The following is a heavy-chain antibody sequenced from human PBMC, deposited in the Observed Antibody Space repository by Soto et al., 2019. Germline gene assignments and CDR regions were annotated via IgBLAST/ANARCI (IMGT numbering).Heavy chain of an antibody. Sequence: QVQLVQSGAEVKKPGASVKVSCKASGYTFTGYYMHWVRQAPGQGLEWMGWINPNSGGTNYAQKFQGRVTMTRDTSISTAYMELSRLRSDDTAVYYCARDRSSDRPKNNWFDPWGQGTLVTVSS. CDR2: INPNSGGT. CDR1: GYTFTGYY. J-gene: IGHJ5*02. V-gene: IGHV1-2*02. D-gene: IGHD2-21*02. CDR3: ARDRSSDRPKNNWFDP.